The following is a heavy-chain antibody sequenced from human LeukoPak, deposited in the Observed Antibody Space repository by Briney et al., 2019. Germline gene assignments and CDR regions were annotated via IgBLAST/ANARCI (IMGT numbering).Heavy chain of an antibody. D-gene: IGHD3-10*01. CDR3: TRDTPNSKVWFEESYL. J-gene: IGHJ4*02. CDR2: MNPKTGGT. CDR1: GYTFTDYY. V-gene: IGHV1-2*02. Sequence: ASVKVSCKASGYTFTDYYIHWVRQAPGQGLEWMGWMNPKTGGTNYAQKFQGRVTMTRDTSITTAYMELSRLTSDDTAVYYCTRDTPNSKVWFEESYLWGQGTLVTVSS.